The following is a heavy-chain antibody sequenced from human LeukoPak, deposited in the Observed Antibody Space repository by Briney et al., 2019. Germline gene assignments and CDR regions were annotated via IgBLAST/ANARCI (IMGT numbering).Heavy chain of an antibody. CDR1: GYSFTSYW. Sequence: GESLQISCKGSGYSFTSYWIGWVRQMPWKGQEWMGIIYPGDSDTRYSPSFQGQVTISADKSISTAYLQWSSLKASDTAMYYCARLYRSGGSFTDYWGQGTLVTVSS. D-gene: IGHD2-15*01. CDR2: IYPGDSDT. J-gene: IGHJ4*02. V-gene: IGHV5-51*01. CDR3: ARLYRSGGSFTDY.